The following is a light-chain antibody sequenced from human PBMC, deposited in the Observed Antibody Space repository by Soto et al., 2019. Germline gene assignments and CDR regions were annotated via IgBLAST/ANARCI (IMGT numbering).Light chain of an antibody. V-gene: IGKV3-20*01. CDR1: QSVSSSY. CDR2: GAS. J-gene: IGKJ3*01. CDR3: QPYWSSLFT. Sequence: EIVLTQSPGTLSLSPGERATLSCRASQSVSSSYLAWYQQKPGQAPRLLIYGASSRATGIPDRFSGSGSGTDFTLTISRLEPEDFAVDYCQPYWSSLFTFGPWTKVDIK.